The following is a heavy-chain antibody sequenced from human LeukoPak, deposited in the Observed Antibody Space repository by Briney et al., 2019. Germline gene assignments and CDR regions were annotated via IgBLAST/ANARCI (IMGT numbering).Heavy chain of an antibody. D-gene: IGHD3-3*01. CDR2: ISGSGGST. V-gene: IGHV3-23*01. CDR1: GFTFSSYA. CDR3: AKVITIFGVALRGAFDI. J-gene: IGHJ3*02. Sequence: GGSLRLSCAASGFTFSSYAMSWVRQAPGKGLEWVSAISGSGGSTYYADSVKGRFTISRDNSKNTLYLQMNSLRAEDTAVYYCAKVITIFGVALRGAFDIWGQGTMVTVSS.